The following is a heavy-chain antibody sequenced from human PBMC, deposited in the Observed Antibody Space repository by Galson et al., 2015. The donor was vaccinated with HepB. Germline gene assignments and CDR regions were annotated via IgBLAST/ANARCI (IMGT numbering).Heavy chain of an antibody. D-gene: IGHD2-2*01. Sequence: SLRLSCAASGFTFSSYEMNWVRQAPGKGLEWVSYISSRGSTIYYADSVKGRFTISRDNSKNTLYLQMNSLRAEDTAVYYCARDPNWGYCSSTSCSYNFDYWGQGTLVTVSS. CDR3: ARDPNWGYCSSTSCSYNFDY. J-gene: IGHJ4*02. CDR1: GFTFSSYE. V-gene: IGHV3-48*03. CDR2: ISSRGSTI.